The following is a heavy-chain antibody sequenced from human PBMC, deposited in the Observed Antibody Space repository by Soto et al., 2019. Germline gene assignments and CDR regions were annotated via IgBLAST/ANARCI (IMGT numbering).Heavy chain of an antibody. J-gene: IGHJ5*01. D-gene: IGHD6-13*01. V-gene: IGHV6-1*01. Sequence: SQTLSLTCAISGYSVSTNSATLTWISQSPSRGLEWLGRTYYRSKWYNDYAVSLKSRLTISPDTSKNQFSLQLNSVTPEDTAVYYCARLIGSSWFESWGQGTMVTVSS. CDR2: TYYRSKWYN. CDR3: ARLIGSSWFES. CDR1: GYSVSTNSAT.